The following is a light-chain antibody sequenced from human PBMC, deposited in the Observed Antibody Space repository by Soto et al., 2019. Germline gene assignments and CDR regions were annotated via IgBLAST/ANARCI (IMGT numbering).Light chain of an antibody. CDR3: QQYGSSPIT. CDR2: GAS. J-gene: IGKJ5*01. CDR1: QSATSSY. V-gene: IGKV3-20*01. Sequence: IVLTQSPGTLSLFPGEGATLSCRASQSATSSYLAWYQQKPGQAPRFLIYGASSRATGIPDRFSGSGSGTDFTLTISRLEPGDFAVYYCQQYGSSPITFGQGTRLEIK.